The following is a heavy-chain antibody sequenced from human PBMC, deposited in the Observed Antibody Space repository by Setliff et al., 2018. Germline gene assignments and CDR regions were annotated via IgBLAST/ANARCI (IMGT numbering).Heavy chain of an antibody. CDR3: ARVVAHTHFYDRSDYYFDGLDI. V-gene: IGHV1-18*01. D-gene: IGHD3-22*01. CDR1: GYTFISYG. Sequence: ASVKVSCKTSGYTFISYGIGWVRQAPGQGLEWMGWISGYNGNTDYAQNFQGRVTMTTDTSTSTAYMELRSLRSDDTAVYYCARVVAHTHFYDRSDYYFDGLDIWGQGAKVTVSS. J-gene: IGHJ3*02. CDR2: ISGYNGNT.